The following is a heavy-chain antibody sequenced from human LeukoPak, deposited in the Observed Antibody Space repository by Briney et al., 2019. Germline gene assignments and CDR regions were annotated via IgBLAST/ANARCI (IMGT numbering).Heavy chain of an antibody. Sequence: PSETLSLTCTVSGGSISSSSYYWGWIRQPPGTGLEWIGSIYYSGSTYYNPSLKSRVTISVDTSKNQFSLKLSSVTAADTAVYYCAALDILTGYYPFDYWGQGTLVTVSS. CDR1: GGSISSSSYY. CDR3: AALDILTGYYPFDY. CDR2: IYYSGST. V-gene: IGHV4-39*01. J-gene: IGHJ4*02. D-gene: IGHD3-9*01.